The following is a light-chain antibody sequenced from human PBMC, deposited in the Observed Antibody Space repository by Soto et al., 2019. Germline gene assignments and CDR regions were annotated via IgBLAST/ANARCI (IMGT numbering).Light chain of an antibody. CDR2: DAS. CDR1: QSVSNNY. Sequence: EIVLTQSPGTLSLSPGERATLSCRASQSVSNNYLAWYQQKPGQAPRLLIYDASSRATGIPDRFSGSGSGTDFTLTISRLEPEDFATYYCQQTSSTPLTFGGGTKVEIK. CDR3: QQTSSTPLT. J-gene: IGKJ4*01. V-gene: IGKV3-20*01.